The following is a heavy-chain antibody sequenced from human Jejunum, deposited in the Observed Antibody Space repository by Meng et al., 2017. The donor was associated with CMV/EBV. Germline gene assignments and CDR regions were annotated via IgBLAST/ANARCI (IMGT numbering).Heavy chain of an antibody. CDR3: ARAPYSSSSL. V-gene: IGHV3-30*02. J-gene: IGHJ4*02. CDR1: GFTFSAYG. D-gene: IGHD6-6*01. CDR2: VRFDEATK. Sequence: CAASGFTFSAYGMHWVRQAPGKGLEWVAFVRFDEATKYTADSVKGRFTISRDNSMNTVYLQMNDLKVEDTAVYYCARAPYSSSSLWGQGTLVTVSS.